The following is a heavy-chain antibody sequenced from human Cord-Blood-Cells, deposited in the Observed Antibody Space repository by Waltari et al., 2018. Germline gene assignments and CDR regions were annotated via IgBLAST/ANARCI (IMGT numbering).Heavy chain of an antibody. CDR2: IIPILGIA. CDR3: ASLYCSSTSCYFYYYYMDV. Sequence: QVQLVQSRAEVKKPGSWVKVSCQASGGTFSSYAIRWVRQAPGQGLEWMGRIIPILGIANYAQKCQGRVTITADKSTSTAYMELSSLRSEDTAVYYCASLYCSSTSCYFYYYYMDVWGKGTTVTVSS. CDR1: GGTFSSYA. D-gene: IGHD2-2*01. J-gene: IGHJ6*03. V-gene: IGHV1-69*09.